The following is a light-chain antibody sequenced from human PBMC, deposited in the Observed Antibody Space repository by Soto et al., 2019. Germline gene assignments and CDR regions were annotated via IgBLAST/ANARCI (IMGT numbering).Light chain of an antibody. CDR2: GNS. Sequence: QSVLTQPPSVSGAPGQRVTISCTGSSSNIGAGFDVHWYQQLPGTAPKLLIYGNSNRPSGVPDRFSGSKSGTSASLAITGLQAEDESDYYCLSSDSSLSAVVFGGGTQLTVL. CDR1: SSNIGAGFD. CDR3: LSSDSSLSAVV. V-gene: IGLV1-40*01. J-gene: IGLJ2*01.